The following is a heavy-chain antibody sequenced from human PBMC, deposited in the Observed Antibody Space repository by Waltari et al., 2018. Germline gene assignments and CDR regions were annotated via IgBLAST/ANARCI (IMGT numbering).Heavy chain of an antibody. D-gene: IGHD6-13*01. CDR1: GFTFDDYA. J-gene: IGHJ3*02. V-gene: IGHV3-9*01. CDR3: AKSTYSSSWDAGTGDAFDI. Sequence: EVQLVESGGGLVHPGRSLRLSCAASGFTFDDYAMHWVRQAPGKGLEWVSGISWNSGSIGYADSVKGRFTISRDNAKNSLYLQMNSLRAEDTALYYCAKSTYSSSWDAGTGDAFDIWGQGTMVTVSS. CDR2: ISWNSGSI.